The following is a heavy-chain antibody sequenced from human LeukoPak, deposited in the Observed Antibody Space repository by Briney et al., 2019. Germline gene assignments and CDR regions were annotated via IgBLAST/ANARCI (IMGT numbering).Heavy chain of an antibody. Sequence: SETLSLTCTVSGGSISSSSYYWGWIRQPPGKGLEWIGSIYYSGSTYYNPSLKSRATISVDTSKNQFSLKLSSVTAADTAVYYCARDQGLWFGELNWFDPWGQGTLVTVSS. D-gene: IGHD3-10*01. J-gene: IGHJ5*02. V-gene: IGHV4-39*07. CDR1: GGSISSSSYY. CDR3: ARDQGLWFGELNWFDP. CDR2: IYYSGST.